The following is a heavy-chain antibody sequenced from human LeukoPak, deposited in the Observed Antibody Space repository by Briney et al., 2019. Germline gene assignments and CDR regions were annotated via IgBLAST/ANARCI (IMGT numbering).Heavy chain of an antibody. Sequence: GGSLRLSCAASGYTFSDYSMNWVRQAPGKGLEWIAYISHYSTTRQYRDAVKGRFTISRDNAQNSLFLQMDSLRAEDTAAYYCAKDEGALVPYYFDYWAQGTLVTVSS. D-gene: IGHD1-26*01. V-gene: IGHV3-48*04. CDR2: ISHYSTTR. CDR1: GYTFSDYS. J-gene: IGHJ4*02. CDR3: AKDEGALVPYYFDY.